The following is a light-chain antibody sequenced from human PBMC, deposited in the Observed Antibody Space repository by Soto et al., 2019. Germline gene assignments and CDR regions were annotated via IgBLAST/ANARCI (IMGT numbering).Light chain of an antibody. V-gene: IGKV3-20*01. CDR3: QDYGSSLWT. J-gene: IGKJ1*01. Sequence: EVVLTQSPGTLSLSPGERTTLSCRASQSVSSSYLAWNQQKPGQAPSLLIYGASSRAPGIPDRFGGSGSGADLCLTISRLEPEGLAVYYWQDYGSSLWTFGLGNEVVSK. CDR1: QSVSSSY. CDR2: GAS.